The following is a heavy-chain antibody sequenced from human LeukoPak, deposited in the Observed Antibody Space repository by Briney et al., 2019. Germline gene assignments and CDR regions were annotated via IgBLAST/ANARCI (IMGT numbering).Heavy chain of an antibody. J-gene: IGHJ4*02. CDR2: IYYSGST. Sequence: SETLSLTCTVSGGSISSYYWSWIRQPPGKGLEWIGYIYYSGSTNYNPSLKSRVTISVDTSKNQFSLKLSSVTAADTAVYYCARFSSGWWGYSDYWGQGTLVTVSS. CDR1: GGSISSYY. D-gene: IGHD6-19*01. V-gene: IGHV4-59*01. CDR3: ARFSSGWWGYSDY.